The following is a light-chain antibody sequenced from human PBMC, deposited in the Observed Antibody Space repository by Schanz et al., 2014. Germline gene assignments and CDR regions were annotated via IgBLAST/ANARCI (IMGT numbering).Light chain of an antibody. CDR1: SSDVGSHNL. CDR3: SSYTSSSTYV. J-gene: IGLJ1*01. CDR2: EGS. V-gene: IGLV2-14*02. Sequence: QSALTQPASVSGSPGQSITISCTGTSSDVGSHNLVSWYQQHPGKAPKLMIYEGSKRPSGVPDRFSGSKSGNTASLTVSGLQAEDEADYYCSSYTSSSTYVFGTGTKLTVL.